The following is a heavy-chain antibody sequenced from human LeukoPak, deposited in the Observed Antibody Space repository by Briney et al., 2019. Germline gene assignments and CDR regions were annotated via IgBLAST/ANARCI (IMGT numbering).Heavy chain of an antibody. D-gene: IGHD3-16*01. V-gene: IGHV3-64*01. Sequence: GGSLRLSCAASGFTFGTYDMHWVRQAPGKGLEFVSGISSNGGSTKYANSVKGRFTISRDNSKSTLYLQMGSLRTEDMAVYYCARDWALDYWGQGTLVTVSS. CDR1: GFTFGTYD. CDR2: ISSNGGST. CDR3: ARDWALDY. J-gene: IGHJ4*02.